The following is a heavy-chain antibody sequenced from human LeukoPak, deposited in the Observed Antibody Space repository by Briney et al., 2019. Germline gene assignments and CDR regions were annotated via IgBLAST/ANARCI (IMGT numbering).Heavy chain of an antibody. V-gene: IGHV4-4*02. CDR1: GGSISSNHW. CDR2: IYHSGST. J-gene: IGHJ6*03. Sequence: SETLSLTCAVSGGSISSNHWWNWVRLPPGKGLEWIGEIYHSGSTNYNPSLKSRVTISVDTSKNQFSLKLSSVTAADTAVYYCARSYGDYDYYYYMDVWGKGTTVTISS. CDR3: ARSYGDYDYYYYMDV. D-gene: IGHD4-17*01.